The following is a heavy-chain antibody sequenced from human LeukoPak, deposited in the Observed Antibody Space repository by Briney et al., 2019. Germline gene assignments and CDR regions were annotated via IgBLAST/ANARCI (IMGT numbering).Heavy chain of an antibody. J-gene: IGHJ4*02. CDR2: IYTSGST. CDR1: GGSISSGSYY. V-gene: IGHV4-61*02. CDR3: ARGRSYGSGSYLPDY. Sequence: SETLSLTCTVSGGSISSGSYYWSWIRQPAGKGLGWIGRIYTSGSTNNTPSLKSRVTTSVATSKNHFPLKLSSVTAADTAVYYCARGRSYGSGSYLPDYGGQGTLVTVSS. D-gene: IGHD3-10*01.